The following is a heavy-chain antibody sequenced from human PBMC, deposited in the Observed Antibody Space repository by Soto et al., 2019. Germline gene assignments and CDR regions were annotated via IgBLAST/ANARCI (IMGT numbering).Heavy chain of an antibody. CDR3: ARGIRNYYGVDV. D-gene: IGHD5-18*01. CDR2: ISGSGGST. V-gene: IGHV3-23*01. J-gene: IGHJ6*02. CDR1: GFTFSSYA. Sequence: GGSLRLSCAASGFTFSSYAMSWVRQAPGKGLEWVSAISGSGGSTYYADSVKGRFTISRDNAKNTVYLQMNSLGGEDTGVYYCARGIRNYYGVDVWGQGTTVTVSS.